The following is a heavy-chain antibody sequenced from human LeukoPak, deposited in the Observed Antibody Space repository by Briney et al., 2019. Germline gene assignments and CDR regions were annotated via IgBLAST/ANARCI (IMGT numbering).Heavy chain of an antibody. Sequence: PGGSLRLSCAASGFTFSNYWMTWVRQAPGKGLEWVANMKEDGSEKYYVDSVKGRFTISRDNAKNSLYLQMNSLSAEDTAVYYCARAMDVWGQGTTVTVSS. CDR3: ARAMDV. V-gene: IGHV3-7*01. J-gene: IGHJ6*02. CDR2: MKEDGSEK. CDR1: GFTFSNYW.